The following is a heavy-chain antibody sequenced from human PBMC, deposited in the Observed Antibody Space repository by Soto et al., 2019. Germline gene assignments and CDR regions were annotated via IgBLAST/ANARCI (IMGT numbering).Heavy chain of an antibody. Sequence: SETLSLTCTVSAGSVSNDNFYWSWIRQPPGKGLEWIGYVHSSGITNYNPSLKSRVTIPVDTSTNQFSLRLSSVTAAHTAVDYCSRGLSRGQWLAHFENGGQGTLLTVSS. CDR1: AGSVSNDNFY. J-gene: IGHJ1*01. D-gene: IGHD6-19*01. V-gene: IGHV4-61*01. CDR3: SRGLSRGQWLAHFEN. CDR2: VHSSGIT.